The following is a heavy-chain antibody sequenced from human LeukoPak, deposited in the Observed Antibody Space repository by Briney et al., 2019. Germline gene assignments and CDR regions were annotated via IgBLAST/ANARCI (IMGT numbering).Heavy chain of an antibody. CDR2: IYYSGST. D-gene: IGHD1-26*01. Sequence: SETLSLTCTVSGGSISSYYWSWIRQPPGKGLEWIGYIYYSGSTNYNPSLKSRVTISVDTSKNQFSLKLTSVTAADTALYYCARHRVGVTRDFDYWGQGTLVIVSS. J-gene: IGHJ4*02. V-gene: IGHV4-59*08. CDR3: ARHRVGVTRDFDY. CDR1: GGSISSYY.